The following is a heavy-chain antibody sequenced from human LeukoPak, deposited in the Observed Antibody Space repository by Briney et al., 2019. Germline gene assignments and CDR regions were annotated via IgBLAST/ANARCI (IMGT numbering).Heavy chain of an antibody. CDR2: IIPFFGTA. CDR1: GGTFSTYA. Sequence: SVKVSCKASGGTFSTYAISWVRQAPGQGLEWMGGIIPFFGTANYAQKFQGRVTITSDESTSTAYMELSSLRSEHTAVYYCGSDPLVLGYFDWPDYLYTWGPKTLRTVS. J-gene: IGHJ4*02. CDR3: GSDPLVLGYFDWPDYLYT. V-gene: IGHV1-69*13. D-gene: IGHD3-9*01.